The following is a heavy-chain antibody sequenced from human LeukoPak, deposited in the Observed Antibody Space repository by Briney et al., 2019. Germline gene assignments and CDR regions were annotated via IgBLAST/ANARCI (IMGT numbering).Heavy chain of an antibody. Sequence: GGSLRLSCAASGFTFSSYAMSWVRQAPGKGLEWVSAISGSGGSTYYADSVKGRFTISRDNSKNTLYLQMNSLRAEDTAVYYCAKDGEGIAAQYYYYNMDVWGQGTTVTVSS. D-gene: IGHD6-13*01. V-gene: IGHV3-23*01. J-gene: IGHJ6*03. CDR1: GFTFSSYA. CDR2: ISGSGGST. CDR3: AKDGEGIAAQYYYYNMDV.